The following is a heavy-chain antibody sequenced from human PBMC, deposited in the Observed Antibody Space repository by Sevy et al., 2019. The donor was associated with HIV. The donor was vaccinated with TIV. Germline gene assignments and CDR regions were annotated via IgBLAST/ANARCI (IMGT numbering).Heavy chain of an antibody. V-gene: IGHV3-48*03. CDR3: ATTRRDDYNYYFDY. Sequence: GGSLRLSCTASAFTFSRYEMNWVRQGPGKGLEWVSHISTGGGPIYYAESVEGRFTISRDNAKNSLYLQMNSLRAEDTAVYYCATTRRDDYNYYFDYWGQGTPVTVSS. CDR1: AFTFSRYE. J-gene: IGHJ4*02. CDR2: ISTGGGPI. D-gene: IGHD4-4*01.